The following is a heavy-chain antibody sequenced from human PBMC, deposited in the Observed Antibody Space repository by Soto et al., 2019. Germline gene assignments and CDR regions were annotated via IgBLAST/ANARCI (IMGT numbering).Heavy chain of an antibody. CDR3: ARDQTDHPTVTILYYYYGRDV. D-gene: IGHD4-17*01. CDR1: GGTFSSYA. CDR2: IIPIFGTA. J-gene: IGHJ6*04. V-gene: IGHV1-69*13. Sequence: SVKVSCKASGGTFSSYAISWVRQAPGQGLEWMGGIIPIFGTANYAQKFQGRVTITADESTSTAYMELSSLRSEDTAVYYCARDQTDHPTVTILYYYYGRDVWGKGTTVTVPS.